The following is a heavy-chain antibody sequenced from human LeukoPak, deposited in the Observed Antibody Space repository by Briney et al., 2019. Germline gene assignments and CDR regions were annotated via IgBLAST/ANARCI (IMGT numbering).Heavy chain of an antibody. Sequence: PSETLSLTCAVYGGSFSGYYWSWIRQPPGKGLEWIGSIYYSGSTYYNPSLKSRVTISVDTSKNQFSLKLSSVTAADTAVYYCARVLPAAATRAPYYFDFWGQGTLVTVSS. CDR3: ARVLPAAATRAPYYFDF. J-gene: IGHJ4*02. CDR1: GGSFSGYY. D-gene: IGHD2-2*01. V-gene: IGHV4-34*01. CDR2: IYYSGST.